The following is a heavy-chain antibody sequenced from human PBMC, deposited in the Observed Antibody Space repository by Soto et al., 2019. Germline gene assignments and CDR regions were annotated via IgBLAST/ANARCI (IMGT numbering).Heavy chain of an antibody. V-gene: IGHV1-46*01. D-gene: IGHD6-6*01. CDR1: GYTFTTYY. Sequence: ASVKVSCKTSGYTFTTYYMHWVRQAPGQGLEWMGIINPSGGSTGYAQKFQGRVTMTRDTATSTVYMELSSLRSEDTAVYYCARGGVFRFSSSFRWGQGTLVTVSS. J-gene: IGHJ1*01. CDR2: INPSGGST. CDR3: ARGGVFRFSSSFR.